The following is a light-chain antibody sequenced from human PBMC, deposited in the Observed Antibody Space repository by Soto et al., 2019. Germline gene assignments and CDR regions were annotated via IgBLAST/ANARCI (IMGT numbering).Light chain of an antibody. J-gene: IGKJ1*01. CDR1: HSVSSSY. CDR2: GAS. Sequence: LFVRSPGTLDLFPGERATLSCRASHSVSSSYLAWYQQKPGQAPRLLIYGASSRATGIPDRFSGSGSGTDFTLTISRLEPEDFAVYYCQQYGSSRWTFAQGTKDEIK. CDR3: QQYGSSRWT. V-gene: IGKV3-20*01.